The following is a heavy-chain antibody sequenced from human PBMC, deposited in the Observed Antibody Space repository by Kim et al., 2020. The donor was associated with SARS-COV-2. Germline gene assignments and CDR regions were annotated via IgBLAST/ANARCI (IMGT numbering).Heavy chain of an antibody. CDR2: IYYSGST. V-gene: IGHV4-39*01. CDR1: GGSISSSSYY. CDR3: ARLSPDTNCEYSSTPPDY. J-gene: IGHJ4*02. Sequence: SETLSLTCTVSGGSISSSSYYWGWIRQPPGKGLEWIGSIYYSGSTYYNPSLKSRVTISVDTSKNQFPLKLSSVTAADTAVYYCARLSPDTNCEYSSTPPDYWGQGTLVTVSS. D-gene: IGHD6-6*01.